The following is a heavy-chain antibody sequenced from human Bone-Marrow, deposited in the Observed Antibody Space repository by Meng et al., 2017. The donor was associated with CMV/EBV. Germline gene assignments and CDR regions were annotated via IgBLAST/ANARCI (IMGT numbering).Heavy chain of an antibody. CDR1: GGSISSYY. Sequence: LRLSCTVSGGSISSYYWSWIRQPPGKGLEWIGYIYYSGSTNYNPSLKSRVTISVDTSKNQFSLKLSSVTAADTAVYYCAREGAYYYDSSGYYSGDAFDIWGQGTMVTVSS. CDR3: AREGAYYYDSSGYYSGDAFDI. CDR2: IYYSGST. J-gene: IGHJ3*02. V-gene: IGHV4-59*01. D-gene: IGHD3-22*01.